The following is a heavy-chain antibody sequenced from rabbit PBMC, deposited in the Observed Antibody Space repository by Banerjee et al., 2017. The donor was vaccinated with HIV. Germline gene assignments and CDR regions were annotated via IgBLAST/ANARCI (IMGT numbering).Heavy chain of an antibody. CDR3: ARDLAGVIGWNFNL. Sequence: QQQLEESGGGLVKPEGSLTLTCKASGFDLSSYYTCWVRQAPGKGLEWIGCIYTGSSGGTYYASWAKGRFTITKSSSTTLTLQMTSLTAADTATYFCARDLAGVIGWNFNLWGQGSLVSVS. J-gene: IGHJ4*01. V-gene: IGHV1S45*01. D-gene: IGHD4-1*01. CDR1: GFDLSSYYT. CDR2: IYTGSSGGT.